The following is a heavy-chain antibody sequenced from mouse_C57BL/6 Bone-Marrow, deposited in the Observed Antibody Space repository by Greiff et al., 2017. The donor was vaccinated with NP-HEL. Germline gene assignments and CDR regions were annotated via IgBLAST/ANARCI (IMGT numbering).Heavy chain of an antibody. J-gene: IGHJ4*01. CDR1: GYAFSSSW. D-gene: IGHD1-1*01. CDR3: ARRDYYGSSYVPYYAMDY. V-gene: IGHV1-82*01. CDR2: IYPGDGDT. Sequence: QVQLQQSGPELVKPGASVKISCKASGYAFSSSWMNWVKQRPGKGLEWIGRIYPGDGDTNYNGKFKGKATLTADKSSSTAYMQLSSLTSEDSAVYFCARRDYYGSSYVPYYAMDYWGQGTSVTVSS.